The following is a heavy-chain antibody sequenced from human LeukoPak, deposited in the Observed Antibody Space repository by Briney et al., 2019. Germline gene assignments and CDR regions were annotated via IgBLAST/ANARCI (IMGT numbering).Heavy chain of an antibody. D-gene: IGHD6-13*01. CDR2: IHPGDSDT. J-gene: IGHJ3*01. CDR1: GYSFTTYW. CDR3: ARQDLAAAFDV. V-gene: IGHV5-51*01. Sequence: GESLKISCKGSGYSFTTYWIGWVRQMPGKGLGWMGIIHPGDSDTRYSPSFQGQVTISADRSISTAYLQWSSLKASDTAMYYCARQDLAAAFDVWGQGTMVTVSS.